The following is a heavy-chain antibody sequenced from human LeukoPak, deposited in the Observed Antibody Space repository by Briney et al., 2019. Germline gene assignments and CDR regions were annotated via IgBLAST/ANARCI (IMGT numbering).Heavy chain of an antibody. CDR3: AKPKGYSGSYYDY. J-gene: IGHJ4*02. V-gene: IGHV3-30*18. D-gene: IGHD1-26*01. CDR2: ISYDGSNK. CDR1: GFTFSSYG. Sequence: GGSLRLSCAASGFTFSSYGMHWVRQAPGKGLEWVAVISYDGSNKYYADSVKGRFTISRDNSKNTLYLQMNSLRAEDTAVYYCAKPKGYSGSYYDYWGQGTLVTVSS.